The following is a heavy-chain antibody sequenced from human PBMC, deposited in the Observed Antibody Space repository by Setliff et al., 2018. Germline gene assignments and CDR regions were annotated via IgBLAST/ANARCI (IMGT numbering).Heavy chain of an antibody. V-gene: IGHV1-18*01. Sequence: ASVKVSCKTSGYTFTSYGISWVRQAPGQGLEWMGWISAYNGTTNYAQKLQGRVTMTTDTSTSTAYMELRSLRSDDTAVYYCARRSGDRGMTTGWPDDFDYWGRGTLVTVSS. CDR2: ISAYNGTT. J-gene: IGHJ4*01. CDR1: GYTFTSYG. D-gene: IGHD4-17*01. CDR3: ARRSGDRGMTTGWPDDFDY.